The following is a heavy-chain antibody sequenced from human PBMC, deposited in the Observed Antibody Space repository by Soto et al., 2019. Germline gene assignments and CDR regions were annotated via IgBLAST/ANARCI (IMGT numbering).Heavy chain of an antibody. V-gene: IGHV3-30-3*01. D-gene: IGHD2-15*01. J-gene: IGHJ5*02. CDR2: ISYDGSNK. Sequence: QVQLVESGGGVVQPGRSLRLSCEASGFTFSSYAMHWVRQAPGKGLEWVAVISYDGSNKYYADSVKGRFTISRDNSKNTLYLQMNSLRAEDTAVYYCAREGVAWGQGTLVTVSS. CDR3: AREGVA. CDR1: GFTFSSYA.